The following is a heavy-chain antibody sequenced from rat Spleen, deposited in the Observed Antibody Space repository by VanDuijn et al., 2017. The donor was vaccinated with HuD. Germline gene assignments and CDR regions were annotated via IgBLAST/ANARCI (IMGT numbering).Heavy chain of an antibody. D-gene: IGHD1-11*01. CDR1: GFSFSDYG. Sequence: EVQLLESGGGLVQPGRSMKLSCEASGFSFSDYGMAWVLQAPKKGLEWVATISYDGSSTYYRDSVKGRFTISRDDAKSSQYLQMDSLRSEDTATYYCTAGGPYYFDNWGQGVMVTVSS. CDR3: TAGGPYYFDN. V-gene: IGHV5-7*01. CDR2: ISYDGSST. J-gene: IGHJ2*01.